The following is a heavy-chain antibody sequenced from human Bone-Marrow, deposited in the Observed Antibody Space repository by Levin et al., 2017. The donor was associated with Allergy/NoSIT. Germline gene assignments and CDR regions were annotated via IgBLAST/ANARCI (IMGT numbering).Heavy chain of an antibody. CDR1: GVSISSPY. CDR2: SYYSGST. Sequence: SQTLSLTCSVSGVSISSPYWSWIRPPPGKGLEWIGYSYYSGSTNSNPSLKSRVTTLVDTSKNQFSLRLSSVTAADTAMYYCARLRREVLRSPPYYFYGVDVWGQGTTVTVSS. CDR3: ARLRREVLRSPPYYFYGVDV. V-gene: IGHV4-59*08. J-gene: IGHJ6*02. D-gene: IGHD3-10*01.